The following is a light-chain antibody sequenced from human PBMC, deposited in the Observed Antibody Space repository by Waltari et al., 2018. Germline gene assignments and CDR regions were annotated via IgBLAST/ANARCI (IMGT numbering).Light chain of an antibody. CDR1: NLGDKF. CDR3: QAWDSTTVV. J-gene: IGLJ2*01. V-gene: IGLV3-1*01. Sequence: SYELTQPPSVSVSPGQTASITCSGDNLGDKFACWYQQKPGQSPLLVIYQDNNRPSGIPERFSGYNSGNTATLTISGTQAMDEGDYYCQAWDSTTVVFGGGTKLTVL. CDR2: QDN.